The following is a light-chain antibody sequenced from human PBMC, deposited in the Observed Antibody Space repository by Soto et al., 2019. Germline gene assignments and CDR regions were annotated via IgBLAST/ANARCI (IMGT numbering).Light chain of an antibody. CDR2: GAS. J-gene: IGKJ5*01. V-gene: IGKV3-20*01. CDR3: QHYGSSPLIT. Sequence: EIVLKQSPGTLSLSPGERATRSCRDSQSVSSSSLAWYQQKPGQAPRLLIYGASRRATGIPDRFSGSGSGTDCTLPISRLESEDFAVFYWQHYGSSPLITFGRGTRLEIK. CDR1: QSVSSSS.